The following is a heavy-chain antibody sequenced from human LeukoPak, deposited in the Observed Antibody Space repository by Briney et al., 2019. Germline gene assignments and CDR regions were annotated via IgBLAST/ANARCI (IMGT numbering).Heavy chain of an antibody. Sequence: PGGSLRLSCAASGFTVSSSSMTWVRQAPGKGLEGVSVFYSAGTTYYADSVKGRSTISRDNSKNTLTLQMNSLRAEDTAVYYCARDGFTMVRGVGGWYFDLWGRGTLVTVSS. D-gene: IGHD3-10*01. CDR1: GFTVSSSS. CDR2: FYSAGTT. J-gene: IGHJ2*01. V-gene: IGHV3-66*01. CDR3: ARDGFTMVRGVGGWYFDL.